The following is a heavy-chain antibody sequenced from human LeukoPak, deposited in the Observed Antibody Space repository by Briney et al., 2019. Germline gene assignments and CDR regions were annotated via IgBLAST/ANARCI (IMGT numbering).Heavy chain of an antibody. CDR1: GFTFSSYG. J-gene: IGHJ4*02. CDR2: ISGSGGST. D-gene: IGHD5-24*01. Sequence: GGTLRLSCAASGFTFSSYGMSWVRQAPGKGLEWVSAISGSGGSTYYADSVKGRFTISRDNSKGTVYLQMNSLRPEDTAVYYCAKDDAWLQYGNWGRGTLVTVSS. CDR3: AKDDAWLQYGN. V-gene: IGHV3-23*01.